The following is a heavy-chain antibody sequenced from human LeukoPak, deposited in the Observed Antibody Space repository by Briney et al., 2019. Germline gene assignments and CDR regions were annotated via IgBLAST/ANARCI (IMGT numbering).Heavy chain of an antibody. D-gene: IGHD3-22*01. J-gene: IGHJ4*02. CDR3: AKGSYDSSGYYSLDY. CDR1: GFTFSSYA. CDR2: ISGSGGST. V-gene: IGHV3-23*01. Sequence: GGSLRLSCAASGFTFSSYAMSWVRQAPGKGLEWVSAISGSGGSTYYADSVKGRFTISRDNSKNTLYLQMNSLRAEDTAAYYCAKGSYDSSGYYSLDYWGQGTLVTVSS.